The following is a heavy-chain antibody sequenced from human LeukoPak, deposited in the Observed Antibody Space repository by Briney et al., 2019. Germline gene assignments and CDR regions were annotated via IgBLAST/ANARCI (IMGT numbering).Heavy chain of an antibody. Sequence: GGSLRLSCAASGFTFSSCAMHWVRQAPGKGLEWVAVISYDGSNKYYADSVKGRFTISRDNSKNTLYLQMNSLRAEDTAVYYCARGGYYDSSGYPDYWGQGTLVTVSS. CDR3: ARGGYYDSSGYPDY. J-gene: IGHJ4*02. V-gene: IGHV3-30*04. D-gene: IGHD3-22*01. CDR2: ISYDGSNK. CDR1: GFTFSSCA.